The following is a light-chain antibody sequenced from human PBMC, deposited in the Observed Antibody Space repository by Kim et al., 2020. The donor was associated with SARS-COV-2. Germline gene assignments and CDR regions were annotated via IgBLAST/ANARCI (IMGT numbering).Light chain of an antibody. CDR2: GKN. Sequence: SSELTQDPAVSVALGQTVRITCQGDSLRSYYASWYQQKPGQAPLLVIYGKNNRPSGIPDRFSGSSSGNTASLTITGAQAEEEADYYCNSRDSSDNHVVFG. CDR3: NSRDSSDNHVV. J-gene: IGLJ2*01. V-gene: IGLV3-19*01. CDR1: SLRSYY.